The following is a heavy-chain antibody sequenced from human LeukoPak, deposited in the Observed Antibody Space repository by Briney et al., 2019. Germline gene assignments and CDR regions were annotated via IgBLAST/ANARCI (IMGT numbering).Heavy chain of an antibody. CDR1: GYSISSGYY. V-gene: IGHV3-30*02. D-gene: IGHD5-18*01. CDR2: IRYDGNNK. J-gene: IGHJ4*02. Sequence: PSETLSLTCTVSGYSISSGYYWGWIRQPPGKGLEWVAFIRYDGNNKYYTDSVKGRFTISRDNSKNTLYLQMNSLRAEDTAVYYCVPSLDTEDIDYWGQGTLVAVSS. CDR3: VPSLDTEDIDY.